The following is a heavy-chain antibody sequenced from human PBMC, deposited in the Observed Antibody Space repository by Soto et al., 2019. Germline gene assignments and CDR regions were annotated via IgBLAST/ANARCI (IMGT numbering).Heavy chain of an antibody. CDR1: GGTFSSYA. CDR3: ARGRGYSGDDHYYYFDMDV. V-gene: IGHV1-69*06. D-gene: IGHD5-12*01. Sequence: SVKVSCKASGGTFSSYAISWVRQAPGQGLEWMGGIIPIFGTANYAQKFQGRVTITADKSTSTAYMELSSLRSEDTAVYYCARGRGYSGDDHYYYFDMDVWGQGTTVTVSS. CDR2: IIPIFGTA. J-gene: IGHJ6*02.